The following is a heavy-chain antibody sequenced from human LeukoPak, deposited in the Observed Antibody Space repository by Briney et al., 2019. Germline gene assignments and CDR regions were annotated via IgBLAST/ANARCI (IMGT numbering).Heavy chain of an antibody. V-gene: IGHV3-64*01. Sequence: PGGSLRLSCAASGFTFSSYAMHWVRQAPGKGLEYVSAISSNGGSTYYANSVKGRFTISRDNSKNTLYLQMGSLRAEDMAVYYRARDLGHPTLQSLDYWGQGTLVTVSS. D-gene: IGHD4-11*01. J-gene: IGHJ4*01. CDR2: ISSNGGST. CDR1: GFTFSSYA. CDR3: ARDLGHPTLQSLDY.